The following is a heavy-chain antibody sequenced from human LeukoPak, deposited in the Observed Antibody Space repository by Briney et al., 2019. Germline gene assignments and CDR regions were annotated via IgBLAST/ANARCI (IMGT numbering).Heavy chain of an antibody. J-gene: IGHJ5*02. CDR1: GFTFSDYY. D-gene: IGHD2-21*01. CDR2: ISPRSSYS. CDR3: ARDGGENWFDP. V-gene: IGHV3-11*06. Sequence: GGSLRLSCAASGFTFSDYYMNWIRQAPGKGXXWVSYISPRSSYSKHXDSVXGRFTISRDNAENSLYLQMNSLRAEDTAVYYCARDGGENWFDPWGQGTLVTVSS.